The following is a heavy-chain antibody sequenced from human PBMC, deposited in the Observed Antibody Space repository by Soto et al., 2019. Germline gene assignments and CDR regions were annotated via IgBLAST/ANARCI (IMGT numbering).Heavy chain of an antibody. V-gene: IGHV3-23*01. J-gene: IGHJ4*02. CDR2: ISGSGGST. D-gene: IGHD3-3*01. CDR3: SKLRVFGGLDY. CDR1: GFTFSSYA. Sequence: EVQLLESGGGLVQPGGSLRLSCAASGFTFSSYAMSWVRQAPGTGLEWFSAISGSGGSTYYADSVKGRFTISRDNSNNTRYLKMSSLRAENTAVYYCSKLRVFGGLDYWGQGTLVTVSS.